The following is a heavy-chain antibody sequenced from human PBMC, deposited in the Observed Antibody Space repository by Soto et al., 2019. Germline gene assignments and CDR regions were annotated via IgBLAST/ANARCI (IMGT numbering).Heavy chain of an antibody. Sequence: PGGSLRISCAASGFTLDNYAMNCVRQAPGKGLEWVATISGTGGSTYYADSVKGRFTISRDNSKNTLYLQMNSLRVEDTAVYYFLNDRLGGNFYYCGQ. J-gene: IGHJ4*01. CDR2: ISGTGGST. CDR3: LNDRLGGNFYY. V-gene: IGHV3-23*01. CDR1: GFTLDNYA.